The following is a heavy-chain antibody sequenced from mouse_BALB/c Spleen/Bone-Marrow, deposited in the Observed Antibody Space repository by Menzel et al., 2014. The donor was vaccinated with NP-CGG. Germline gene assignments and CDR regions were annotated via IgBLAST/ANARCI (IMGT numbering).Heavy chain of an antibody. J-gene: IGHJ4*01. D-gene: IGHD2-10*01. CDR3: TRRSLLSDYYSMDY. CDR2: INPSNGGT. CDR1: GYTFTSYY. Sequence: GAELVKPGASVKLSCKASGYTFTSYYLYWVNQRPGQGLEWIGEINPSNGGTNFNERFKSKASLTVDKSSSTAYMQLNSLTSEDSAVYYCTRRSLLSDYYSMDYWGQGTSVTVSS. V-gene: IGHV1S81*02.